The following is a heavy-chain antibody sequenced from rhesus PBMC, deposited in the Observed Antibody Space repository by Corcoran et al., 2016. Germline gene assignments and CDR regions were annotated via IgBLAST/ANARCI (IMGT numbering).Heavy chain of an antibody. V-gene: IGHV4-165*01. CDR1: GGSFSGYY. J-gene: IGHJ4*01. CDR2: ISGSSGST. D-gene: IGHD5-12*01. Sequence: QVQLQESGPGLVKPSETLSLTCAVSGGSFSGYYWGWIRPPPGKGLEWIGYISGSSGSTDYNPSLKIRVTISTDTSKNQFSLKLSSVTAVDTAVYYCAREGGRYSYSLWGQGVLVTVSS. CDR3: AREGGRYSYSL.